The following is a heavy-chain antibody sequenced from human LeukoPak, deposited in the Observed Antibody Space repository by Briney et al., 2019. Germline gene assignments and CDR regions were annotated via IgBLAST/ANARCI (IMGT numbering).Heavy chain of an antibody. V-gene: IGHV3-23*01. D-gene: IGHD5-12*01. CDR1: GFTFSHG. J-gene: IGHJ4*02. CDR3: AKRGYSGWPYYFDY. Sequence: GGSLRLSCAASGFTFSHGMSWVRPALGKGLEWVSAISVSGDSTYYVDSVKGRFTISRDNSKNTLYLQINSLRAEDTAIYYCAKRGYSGWPYYFDYWGQGTLVTVSS. CDR2: ISVSGDST.